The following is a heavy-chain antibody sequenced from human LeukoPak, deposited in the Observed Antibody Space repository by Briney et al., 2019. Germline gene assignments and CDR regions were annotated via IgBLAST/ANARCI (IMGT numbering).Heavy chain of an antibody. D-gene: IGHD6-19*01. CDR3: ARVSAYSSGWYTVDH. V-gene: IGHV1-2*02. CDR2: INPNSGGT. J-gene: IGHJ4*02. CDR1: GYTFTGYY. Sequence: GASVKVSCKASGYTFTGYYMHWVRQAPGQGLEWMGWINPNSGGTNYAQKFQGRVTMTRDTSISTAYMELSRLRSDDTAVYYCARVSAYSSGWYTVDHWGQGTLVTVSS.